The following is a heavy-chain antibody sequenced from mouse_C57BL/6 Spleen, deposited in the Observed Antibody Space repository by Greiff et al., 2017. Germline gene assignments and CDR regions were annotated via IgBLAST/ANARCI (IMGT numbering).Heavy chain of an antibody. V-gene: IGHV5-17*01. CDR3: ARNEGSSYVSWFAY. CDR1: GFTFSDYG. Sequence: DVMLVESGGGLVKPGGSLKLSCAASGFTFSDYGMHWVRQAPEKGLEWVAYISSGSSTIYYADTVKGRFTISRDNAKNTLFLQMTSLRSEDTAMYDGARNEGSSYVSWFAYWGQGTLVTVSA. J-gene: IGHJ3*01. D-gene: IGHD1-1*01. CDR2: ISSGSSTI.